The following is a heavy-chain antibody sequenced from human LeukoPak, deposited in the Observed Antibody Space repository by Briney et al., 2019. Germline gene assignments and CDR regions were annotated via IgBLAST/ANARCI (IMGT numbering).Heavy chain of an antibody. J-gene: IGHJ1*01. CDR3: ARALSQQLIRYSQD. Sequence: GGSLRLSCAASGFAFSNYAMSWVRQAPGKGLEWVSGISGSGGNSYYADSVKGRFTISRDNSKNTLYLQMNSLRADDTAVYYCARALSQQLIRYSQDWGQGTLVTVSS. CDR2: ISGSGGNS. CDR1: GFAFSNYA. D-gene: IGHD1-1*01. V-gene: IGHV3-23*01.